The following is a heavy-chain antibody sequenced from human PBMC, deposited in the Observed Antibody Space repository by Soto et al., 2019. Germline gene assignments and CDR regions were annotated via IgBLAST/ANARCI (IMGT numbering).Heavy chain of an antibody. V-gene: IGHV3-30-3*01. D-gene: IGHD6-19*01. CDR2: ISYDGSNK. J-gene: IGHJ3*02. CDR1: GFTFSSYA. CDR3: ARDSYSSGWYGAFDI. Sequence: PGGSLRLSCAASGFTFSSYAMHWVRQAPGKGLEWVAVISYDGSNKYYADSVKGRFTISRDNSKNTLYLQMNSLRAEDTAVYYCARDSYSSGWYGAFDIWGQGTMVTVSS.